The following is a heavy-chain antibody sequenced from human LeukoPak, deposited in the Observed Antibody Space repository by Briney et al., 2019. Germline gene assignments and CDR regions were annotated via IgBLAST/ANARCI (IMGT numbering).Heavy chain of an antibody. V-gene: IGHV3-21*01. D-gene: IGHD6-13*01. J-gene: IGHJ4*02. Sequence: PGGPLRLSCAASGFTFSSYSMNWVRQAPGKGLEWVSSISSSSSYIYYADSVKGRFTISRDNAKNSLYLQMNSLRAEDTAVYYCARDGYSSSCPDYWGQGTLVAVSS. CDR3: ARDGYSSSCPDY. CDR1: GFTFSSYS. CDR2: ISSSSSYI.